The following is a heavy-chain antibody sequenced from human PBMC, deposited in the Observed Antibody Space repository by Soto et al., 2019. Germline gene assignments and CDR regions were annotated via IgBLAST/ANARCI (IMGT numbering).Heavy chain of an antibody. Sequence: QVQLVQSGAEVQNPGASVKVSCKASGYTFTSFYIHWVRQAPGQGLELLSIINPNGGSTNYAQNIQGRVTLTRDTSTNTIYMELSSLRSEDTAVYYCARGLTSGDSWGQGTLVTVSS. CDR3: ARGLTSGDS. J-gene: IGHJ5*02. CDR2: INPNGGST. D-gene: IGHD2-21*01. CDR1: GYTFTSFY. V-gene: IGHV1-46*01.